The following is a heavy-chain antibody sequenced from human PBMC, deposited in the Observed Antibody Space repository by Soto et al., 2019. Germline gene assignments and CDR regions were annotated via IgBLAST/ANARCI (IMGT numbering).Heavy chain of an antibody. CDR2: FSGRSGDT. J-gene: IGHJ4*02. D-gene: IGHD6-19*01. V-gene: IGHV3-23*01. Sequence: PGGSLRLSCVASGFSISTHALTWVRQAPGKGLEWVSSFSGRSGDTYYAASVKGRFTISGDSSKNTVILQMNNLRADDTAVYYCARDSSAWPNYFDSLGQGIQVTVSS. CDR1: GFSISTHA. CDR3: ARDSSAWPNYFDS.